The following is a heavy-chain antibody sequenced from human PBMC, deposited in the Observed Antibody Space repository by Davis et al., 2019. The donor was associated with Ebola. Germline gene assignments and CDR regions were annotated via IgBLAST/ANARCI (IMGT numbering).Heavy chain of an antibody. D-gene: IGHD5-18*01. J-gene: IGHJ5*02. CDR2: VSYDESQK. CDR3: TRDQLGYTYGWESWVDP. CDR1: GFDFSTYA. Sequence: GGSLRLSCAASGFDFSTYAMNWVRQAPGKGLEWVAVVSYDESQKYYADSVKGRFTISRDNSNNTLHLQMNSLRVDDTAMYFCTRDQLGYTYGWESWVDPWGQGTLVTVSS. V-gene: IGHV3-30*03.